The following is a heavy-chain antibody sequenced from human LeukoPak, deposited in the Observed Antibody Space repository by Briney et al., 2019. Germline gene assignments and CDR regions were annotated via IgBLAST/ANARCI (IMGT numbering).Heavy chain of an antibody. CDR2: IWSEGTDK. CDR3: VRRIPQYHAMDV. J-gene: IGHJ6*02. V-gene: IGHV3-33*01. Sequence: GGSLRLSCAASGFSFSRLDMHWVRQAPGKGLEWVAVIWSEGTDKYYADSVRGRFTISGDNSKNTLYLQMNSLRAEDTAVYYCVRRIPQYHAMDVWGQETTVIVSS. D-gene: IGHD2-15*01. CDR1: GFSFSRLD.